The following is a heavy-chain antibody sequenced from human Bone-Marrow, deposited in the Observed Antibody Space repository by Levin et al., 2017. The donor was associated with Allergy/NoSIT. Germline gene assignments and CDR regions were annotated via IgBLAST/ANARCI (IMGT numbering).Heavy chain of an antibody. CDR3: ARDVEPAAFGY. D-gene: IGHD5-24*01. CDR1: GGSIHSNW. CDR2: IYHTGST. Sequence: SQTLSLTCAVSGGSIHSNWWSWVRQPPGKGLEWIGEIYHTGSTNYNPSLKSRVTISIDKSKRQFSLKLSSVTAADTAVYYCARDVEPAAFGYWGQGTLVTVSS. V-gene: IGHV4-4*02. J-gene: IGHJ4*02.